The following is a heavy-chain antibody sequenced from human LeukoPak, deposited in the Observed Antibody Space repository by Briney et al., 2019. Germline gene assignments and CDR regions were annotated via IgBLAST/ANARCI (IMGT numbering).Heavy chain of an antibody. V-gene: IGHV4-30-4*08. CDR2: IFYSGST. J-gene: IGHJ5*02. CDR1: GGSISSGDYY. D-gene: IGHD6-25*01. Sequence: PSENLSLTCNVSGGSISSGDYYWSSLRQPPGKVLECIGYIFYSGSTYHNPSLKSRVTISVDTSKSQFSLKLRSVTAANTAVYYCARHYDSITSSGYSVDPWGQGTLVIVSS. CDR3: ARHYDSITSSGYSVDP.